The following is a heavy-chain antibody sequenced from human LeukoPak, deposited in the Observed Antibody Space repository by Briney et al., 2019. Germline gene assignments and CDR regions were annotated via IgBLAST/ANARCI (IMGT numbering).Heavy chain of an antibody. V-gene: IGHV3-21*01. CDR1: GFTFSSYS. CDR2: ISSSSSYI. Sequence: PGGSLRLSCAASGFTFSSYSMNWVRQAPGKGLEWVSSISSSSSYIYYADSVKGRFTISRDNAKNSLYLQMNSLRAEDTAVYYCARVELRVRGAHYYYMDVWGKGTTVTISS. D-gene: IGHD3-10*02. CDR3: ARVELRVRGAHYYYMDV. J-gene: IGHJ6*03.